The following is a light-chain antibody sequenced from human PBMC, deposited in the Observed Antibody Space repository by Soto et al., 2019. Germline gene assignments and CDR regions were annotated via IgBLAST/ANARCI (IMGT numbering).Light chain of an antibody. CDR1: QSVSTKY. Sequence: EIVLTQSPGTLSLSLGERATLSCRASQSVSTKYVAWYQQKPGQAPSVLIYGTSNRAADVPDRFSGTGSGTDFSLTISRLEPEDFAVYYCQHYGSSPPDTFGQGTKLEI. CDR2: GTS. V-gene: IGKV3-20*01. J-gene: IGKJ2*01. CDR3: QHYGSSPPDT.